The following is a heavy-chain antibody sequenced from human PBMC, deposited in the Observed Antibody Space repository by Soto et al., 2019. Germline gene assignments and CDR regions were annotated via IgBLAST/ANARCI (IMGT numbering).Heavy chain of an antibody. J-gene: IGHJ4*02. CDR3: ARGGHCTDGVCSALDY. CDR2: IYYSGTA. CDR1: GGSISTYY. Sequence: QVQLQESGPGLVKPSETLSLTCTDSGGSISTYYWSWIRQPPGKGLEWIGYIYYSGTASYNPSLRSLVTIALDTSKKKFSLTLSSVTAADTAVYYCARGGHCTDGVCSALDYWGQGTLVTVSS. D-gene: IGHD2-8*01. V-gene: IGHV4-59*08.